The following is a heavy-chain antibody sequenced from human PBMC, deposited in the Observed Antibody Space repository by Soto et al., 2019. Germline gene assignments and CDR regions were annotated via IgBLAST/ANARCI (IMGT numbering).Heavy chain of an antibody. CDR3: AREGAARPSNRFDP. V-gene: IGHV1-69*08. CDR1: GGTFSSYT. J-gene: IGHJ5*02. CDR2: IIPILGIA. D-gene: IGHD6-6*01. Sequence: QVQLVQSGAEVKKPGSSVKVSCKASGGTFSSYTISWVRQAPGQGLEWMGRIIPILGIANYAHKFQGRVTITADKSTSTAYLELSSRRAEDTAVYYCAREGAARPSNRFDPWGQGTLVTVSS.